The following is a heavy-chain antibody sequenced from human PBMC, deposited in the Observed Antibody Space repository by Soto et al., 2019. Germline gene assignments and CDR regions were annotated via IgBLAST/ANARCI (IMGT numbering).Heavy chain of an antibody. CDR1: GYTFTSYG. V-gene: IGHV1-18*01. Sequence: ASVKVSCKASGYTFTSYGIGWVRQAPGQGLEWMGWISAYNGNTNYAQKLQGRVTMTTDTSTSTAYMELRSLRSDDTAVYYCARARDGCTNGVCPGDYHYGMDVWGQGTTVTVSS. CDR2: ISAYNGNT. J-gene: IGHJ6*02. CDR3: ARARDGCTNGVCPGDYHYGMDV. D-gene: IGHD2-8*01.